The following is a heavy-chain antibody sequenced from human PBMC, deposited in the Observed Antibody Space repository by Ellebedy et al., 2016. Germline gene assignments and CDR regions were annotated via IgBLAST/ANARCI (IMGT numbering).Heavy chain of an antibody. Sequence: GESLKISCAASGFTFSSYAMSWVRQAPGKGLEWVSAISGSGGSTYYADSVKGRFTISRDNAQNTVYLQMNSLRLEDTAVYYCVRGWYSSGHCDVFAMWGQGTIVTVSS. CDR1: GFTFSSYA. D-gene: IGHD6-19*01. J-gene: IGHJ3*02. CDR3: VRGWYSSGHCDVFAM. CDR2: ISGSGGST. V-gene: IGHV3-23*01.